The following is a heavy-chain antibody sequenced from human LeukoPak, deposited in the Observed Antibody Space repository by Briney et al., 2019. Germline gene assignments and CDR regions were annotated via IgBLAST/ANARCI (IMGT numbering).Heavy chain of an antibody. V-gene: IGHV4-4*07. D-gene: IGHD6-19*01. CDR3: AKDRAIAVAGFYYYGMDV. CDR2: IYTSGST. CDR1: GGSISNYH. J-gene: IGHJ6*02. Sequence: SETLSLTCTVSGGSISNYHWSWIRQPAGKGLEWIGRIYTSGSTNYNPSLKSRVTMSVDTSKNQFSLKLNSVTAADTALYYCAKDRAIAVAGFYYYGMDVWGQGTTVTVSS.